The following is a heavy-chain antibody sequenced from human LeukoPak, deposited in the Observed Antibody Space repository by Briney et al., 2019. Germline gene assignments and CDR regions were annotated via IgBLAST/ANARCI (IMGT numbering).Heavy chain of an antibody. CDR3: AREATIAVRGYFDY. V-gene: IGHV4-39*07. Sequence: SETLSLTCTVSGGSISSNYYWGWIRQPPGKGLEWIGSIYYSGITNYNPSLKSRVTISVDKSKNQFSLKLSSVTAADTAVYYCAREATIAVRGYFDYWGQGTLVTVSS. J-gene: IGHJ4*02. D-gene: IGHD6-19*01. CDR2: IYYSGIT. CDR1: GGSISSNYY.